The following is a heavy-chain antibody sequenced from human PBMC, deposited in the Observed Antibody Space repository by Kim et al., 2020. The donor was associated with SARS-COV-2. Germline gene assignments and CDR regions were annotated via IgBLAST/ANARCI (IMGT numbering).Heavy chain of an antibody. CDR1: GFTFSSYG. J-gene: IGHJ6*02. V-gene: IGHV3-30*18. Sequence: GGSLRLSCAASGFTFSSYGMHWVRQAPGKGLEWVAVISYDGSNKYYADSVKGRFTISRDNSKNMLYLQMNSLRAEDTAVYYCAKVGYSGYDFMTSFYYYYGMDVWGQGTTVTVSS. D-gene: IGHD5-12*01. CDR3: AKVGYSGYDFMTSFYYYYGMDV. CDR2: ISYDGSNK.